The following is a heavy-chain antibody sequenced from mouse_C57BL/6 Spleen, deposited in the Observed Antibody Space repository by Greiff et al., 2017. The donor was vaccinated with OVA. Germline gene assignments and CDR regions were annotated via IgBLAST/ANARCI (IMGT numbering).Heavy chain of an antibody. D-gene: IGHD2-4*01. J-gene: IGHJ4*01. CDR1: GFSLTSYG. CDR3: AKTRGYDYDESAMDY. Sequence: QVQLKESRPGLVQPSQSLSITCTVSGFSLTSYGVHWVRQSPGKGLEWLGVIWRGGSTDYNAAFMSRLSITKDNSKSQVFFKMNSLQADDTAIYYCAKTRGYDYDESAMDYWGQGTSVTVSS. V-gene: IGHV2-5*01. CDR2: IWRGGST.